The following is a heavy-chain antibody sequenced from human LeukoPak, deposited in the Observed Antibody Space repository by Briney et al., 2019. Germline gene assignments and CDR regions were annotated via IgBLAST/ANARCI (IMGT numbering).Heavy chain of an antibody. Sequence: SETLSLTCTVSGGSISSSSYYWGWIRQPPGKGLEWIGSIYYSGSTHYNPSLKSRVTISVDTSKNQFSLKLSSVTAVDTAVYYCARQYDDFWSGRTLNWFDPWGQGTLVTVSS. D-gene: IGHD3-3*01. J-gene: IGHJ5*02. CDR1: GGSISSSSYY. CDR2: IYYSGST. V-gene: IGHV4-39*01. CDR3: ARQYDDFWSGRTLNWFDP.